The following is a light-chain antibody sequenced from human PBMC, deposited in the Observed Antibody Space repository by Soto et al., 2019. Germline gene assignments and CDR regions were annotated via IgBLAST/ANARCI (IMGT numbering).Light chain of an antibody. CDR1: QRVSSRY. V-gene: IGKV3-20*01. Sequence: EVVLTQSPGTLPLSPGERATLSCRASQRVSSRYFAWYQQKPGQAPRLLIYGASNRATGIPDRFSGSGSGTDFTLTISRLEPEDFAVYYCQQYGTSQWTFGQGTKVEVK. CDR3: QQYGTSQWT. J-gene: IGKJ1*01. CDR2: GAS.